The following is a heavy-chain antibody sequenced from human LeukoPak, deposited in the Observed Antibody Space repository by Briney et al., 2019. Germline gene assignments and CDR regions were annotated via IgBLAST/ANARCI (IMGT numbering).Heavy chain of an antibody. CDR2: MYYSVST. V-gene: IGHV4-39*01. Sequence: PSDSLSLAFSLSAPSIIGSGCCLGCTRRPPGKGLELIGTMYYSVSTDYNASRQTRVAISTDTCKNQASLRLTCVTPPVTSRDYCAKSGGYGLIDYWGQGILVTVSS. CDR1: APSIIGSGCC. J-gene: IGHJ4*02. CDR3: AKSGGYGLIDY. D-gene: IGHD2-15*01.